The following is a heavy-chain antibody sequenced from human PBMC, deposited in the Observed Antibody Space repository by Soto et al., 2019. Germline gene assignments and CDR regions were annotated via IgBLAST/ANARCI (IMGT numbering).Heavy chain of an antibody. CDR3: AIGWNDFPH. V-gene: IGHV1-69*01. J-gene: IGHJ4*02. Sequence: QVKLVQSGAEVKKPGSSVKVSCKASGGTFNSYVISWVRQAPGQGLQCMGGIIPMSGKANYARNFQGRVTITADESRSTVYMELSSVRSEDTAVYYCAIGWNDFPHWGQGTLVTVSS. CDR1: GGTFNSYV. CDR2: IIPMSGKA. D-gene: IGHD1-1*01.